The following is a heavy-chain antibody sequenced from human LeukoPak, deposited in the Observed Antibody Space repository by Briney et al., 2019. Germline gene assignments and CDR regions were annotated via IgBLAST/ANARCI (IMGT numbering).Heavy chain of an antibody. J-gene: IGHJ4*02. CDR2: INHSGST. D-gene: IGHD6-6*01. CDR3: ARPSRYSSSSGFGY. CDR1: GGSFSGYY. Sequence: SETLSLTRAVYGGSFSGYYWSWIRQPPGKGLEWIGEINHSGSTNYNPSLKSRVTISVGTSKNQFSLKLSSVTAADTAVYYCARPSRYSSSSGFGYWGQGTLVTVSS. V-gene: IGHV4-34*01.